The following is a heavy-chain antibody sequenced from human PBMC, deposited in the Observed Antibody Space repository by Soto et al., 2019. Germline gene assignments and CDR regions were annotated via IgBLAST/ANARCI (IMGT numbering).Heavy chain of an antibody. CDR3: ARRGGSYYQAFDI. D-gene: IGHD1-26*01. CDR1: GGSISSSSYY. J-gene: IGHJ3*02. CDR2: IYYSGST. V-gene: IGHV4-39*01. Sequence: SETLSLTCTVSGGSISSSSYYWGWIRQPPGKGLEWIGSIYYSGSTYYNPSLKSRVTISVDTSKNQFSLKRISVTAADTAVYYCARRGGSYYQAFDIWGQGTMVTVSS.